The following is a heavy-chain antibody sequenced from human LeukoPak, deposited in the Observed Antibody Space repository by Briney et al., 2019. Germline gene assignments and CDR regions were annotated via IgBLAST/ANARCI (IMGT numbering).Heavy chain of an antibody. CDR2: INPNSGGT. V-gene: IGHV1-2*02. CDR1: GYTFTGYY. CDR3: ARDSGELLLDFDY. J-gene: IGHJ4*02. D-gene: IGHD1-26*01. Sequence: VASVKVSCKASGYTFTGYYMHWVRQAPGQGLEWMGWINPNSGGTNYAQKFQGRVTMTRDTSISTAYMELSRLRSDDTAVYYCARDSGELLLDFDYWGQGTLVTVSS.